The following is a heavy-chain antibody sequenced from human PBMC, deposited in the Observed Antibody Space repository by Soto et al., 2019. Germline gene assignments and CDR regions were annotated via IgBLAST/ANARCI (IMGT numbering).Heavy chain of an antibody. D-gene: IGHD3-9*01. CDR3: VHWSTGPSGTLFFDY. CDR1: GFSLSSSAVGVG. V-gene: IGHV2-5*02. CDR2: IYWDDDK. Sequence: GSGPTLVNPTQPLTLTCSFSGFSLSSSAVGVGVGWIRQPPGKALEWLALIYWDDDKRYSPSLKGRLTITKETSQTQVVLTMTNMDAVDTATYYCVHWSTGPSGTLFFDYWARGPLVTVSS. J-gene: IGHJ4*02.